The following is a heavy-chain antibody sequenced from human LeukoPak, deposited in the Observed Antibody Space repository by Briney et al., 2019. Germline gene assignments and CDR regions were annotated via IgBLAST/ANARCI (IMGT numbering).Heavy chain of an antibody. Sequence: PGGSLRLSCAASGFTFSSYAMSWVRQAPGKGLEWVSAISGSGGSTYYADSVKGRFTISRDNSKNTLYVQMNSLRAEDTAVYYCARVLDYGGNWYYYYGMDVWGQGTTVTVSS. CDR1: GFTFSSYA. CDR3: ARVLDYGGNWYYYYGMDV. CDR2: ISGSGGST. V-gene: IGHV3-23*01. J-gene: IGHJ6*02. D-gene: IGHD4-23*01.